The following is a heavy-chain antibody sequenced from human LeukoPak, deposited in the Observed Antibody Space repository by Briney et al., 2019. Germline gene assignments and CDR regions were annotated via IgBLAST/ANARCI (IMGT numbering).Heavy chain of an antibody. J-gene: IGHJ6*03. D-gene: IGHD2/OR15-2a*01. CDR1: GGSISSYY. CDR2: IYYSGRT. Sequence: PSETLSLTCSVSGGSISSYYWSWIRQPPGKGLEWIGYIYYSGRTKYNPSLKSRVTISVDTSKNQFSLNLSSVTAADTAVYYCARWYCSSTTCYHMDVWGKGTTVTVSS. V-gene: IGHV4-59*01. CDR3: ARWYCSSTTCYHMDV.